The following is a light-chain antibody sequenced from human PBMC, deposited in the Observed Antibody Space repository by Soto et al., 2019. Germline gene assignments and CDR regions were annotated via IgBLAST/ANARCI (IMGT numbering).Light chain of an antibody. CDR3: QKYYSDPMT. V-gene: IGKV1-27*01. CDR2: AAS. J-gene: IGKJ4*01. CDR1: EGISDY. Sequence: DIQMTQSPSSVSASVGDSVTITCRASEGISDYLAWYQKRPGTPPKLLIYAASVLQSGVPSRFRGSGSGTDFTLTISSLQPGDVATYFCQKYYSDPMTFGGGTKV.